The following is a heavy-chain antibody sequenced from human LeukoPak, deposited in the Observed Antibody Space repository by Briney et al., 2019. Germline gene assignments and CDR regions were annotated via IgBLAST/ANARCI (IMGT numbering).Heavy chain of an antibody. CDR3: VRDRELTY. CDR1: GASISSYY. J-gene: IGHJ4*02. V-gene: IGHV4-59*01. D-gene: IGHD3-10*01. Sequence: SETLSLTCTVSGASISSYYWSWIRQPPGKGLEWIGYIYYSGSTNYNPSLKSRVTISVDTSKNQFSLKLSSVTAADTAVYYCVRDRELTYWGQGILVTVSS. CDR2: IYYSGST.